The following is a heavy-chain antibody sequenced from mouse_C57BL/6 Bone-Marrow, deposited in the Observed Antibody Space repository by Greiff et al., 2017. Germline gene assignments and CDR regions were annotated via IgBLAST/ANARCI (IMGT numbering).Heavy chain of an antibody. CDR2: ISGGGGNT. Sequence: DVKLVESGGGLVKPGGSLKLSCAASGFTFSSYTMSWVRQTPEKRLEWVATISGGGGNTYYPDSVKGRFTISRDNAKNTLYLQMSSLRSEDTAWYYCARRGFPYYAMDYWGQGTSVTVSS. J-gene: IGHJ4*01. CDR1: GFTFSSYT. V-gene: IGHV5-9*01. CDR3: ARRGFPYYAMDY.